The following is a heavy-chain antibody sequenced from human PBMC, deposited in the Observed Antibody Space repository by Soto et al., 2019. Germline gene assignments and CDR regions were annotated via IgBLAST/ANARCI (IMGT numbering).Heavy chain of an antibody. Sequence: SETLSLTYTVSGGSISSTNYHWGWIRQPPGKGLEWIGSIYYSGSTYYNPSLKSRVTISVDTSRNQFSLNLTSMMAADTAVYYCVSRPIPYYYMDVWGKGTTVTVSS. CDR1: GGSISSTNYH. J-gene: IGHJ6*03. CDR2: IYYSGST. V-gene: IGHV4-39*01. CDR3: VSRPIPYYYMDV.